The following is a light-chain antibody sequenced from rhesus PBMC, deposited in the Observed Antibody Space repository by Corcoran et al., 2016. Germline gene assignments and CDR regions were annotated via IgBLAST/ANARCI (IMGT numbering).Light chain of an antibody. V-gene: IGKV3-31*02. CDR2: GAS. CDR1: LSVSIY. J-gene: IGKJ3*01. CDR3: QETSNLFT. Sequence: EIVMTQSPATLSVSPGERATLSCRASLSVSIYLALYQQKPGQAPRLLIYGASSRATGIPDRFSGSGSGTDFTLTISSLEPKDFAVYYCQETSNLFTFGPGTKLDIK.